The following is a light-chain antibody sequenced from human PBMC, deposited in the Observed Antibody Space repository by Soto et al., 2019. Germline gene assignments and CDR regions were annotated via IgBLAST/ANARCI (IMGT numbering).Light chain of an antibody. V-gene: IGKV2-30*02. CDR1: QSLIHSDGNTY. CDR2: EVS. CDR3: LQGTHWPWT. Sequence: DVVMTQSPLFLPVTLGQPASISCRSSQSLIHSDGNTYLSWFQQRPGQSPRRLIYEVSDRDSGGPDRFTGSGSGTDFTLKISRVEAEDVGVYYCLQGTHWPWTFGQGTEVEIK. J-gene: IGKJ1*01.